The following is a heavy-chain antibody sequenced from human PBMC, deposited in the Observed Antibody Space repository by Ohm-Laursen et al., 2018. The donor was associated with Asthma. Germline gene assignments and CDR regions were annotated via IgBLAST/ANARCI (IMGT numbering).Heavy chain of an antibody. Sequence: PGTLSLTCTVSGGSLSGYSWSWVRQPPGRELEWIAYMDSSGGANYNPSLQSRVTLSIDTSKNQVSLRLSSVTAADTALYFCARLDWAQSMFDSWGQGTLVIVSS. CDR3: ARLDWAQSMFDS. CDR1: GGSLSGYS. D-gene: IGHD3-9*01. CDR2: MDSSGGA. J-gene: IGHJ4*02. V-gene: IGHV4-59*01.